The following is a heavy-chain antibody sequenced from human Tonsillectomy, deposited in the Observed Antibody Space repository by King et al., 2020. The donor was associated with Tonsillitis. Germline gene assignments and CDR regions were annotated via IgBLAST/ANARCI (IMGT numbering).Heavy chain of an antibody. V-gene: IGHV5-51*03. CDR1: GYNFTNYW. CDR3: ASVIRGYSYGFDY. D-gene: IGHD5-18*01. J-gene: IGHJ4*02. Sequence: QLVQSGAEVKKPGESLKISCKGSGYNFTNYWIGWVRQMPGKGLEWMGIIFPGDSDTIYIPSFQGQVTISADKSIRTAYLQWSSLKASDTAMYYCASVIRGYSYGFDYWGQGTLVTVSS. CDR2: IFPGDSDT.